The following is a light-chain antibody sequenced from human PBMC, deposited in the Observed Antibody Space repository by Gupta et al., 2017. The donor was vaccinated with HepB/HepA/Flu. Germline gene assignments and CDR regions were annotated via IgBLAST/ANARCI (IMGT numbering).Light chain of an antibody. CDR2: GNN. V-gene: IGLV1-40*01. CDR3: QSYDTSLRYV. J-gene: IGLJ1*01. CDR1: SSNIGAAFD. Sequence: QSVLTQPPSVSGAPGHRIHISCSGGSSNIGAAFDVHWSQQLPGSAPKLLIYGNNNRPSGGPERFSGSKSGTSASLAITGLRADDEADYYCQSYDTSLRYVFGTGTKVTVL.